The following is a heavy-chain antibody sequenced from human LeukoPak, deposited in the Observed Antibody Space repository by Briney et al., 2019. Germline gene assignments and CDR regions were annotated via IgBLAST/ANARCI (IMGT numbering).Heavy chain of an antibody. Sequence: PSETLSLTCTVSGDSISSYYWSWIRQPPGKGLEWIGYIYYTGSTNYNRSLKSRVTISVDTSKNQFSLKLSSVTAADTAVYYCARDASPTIKYSSSWYGGDAFDIWGQGTMVTVSS. V-gene: IGHV4-59*01. CDR3: ARDASPTIKYSSSWYGGDAFDI. J-gene: IGHJ3*02. CDR1: GDSISSYY. CDR2: IYYTGST. D-gene: IGHD6-13*01.